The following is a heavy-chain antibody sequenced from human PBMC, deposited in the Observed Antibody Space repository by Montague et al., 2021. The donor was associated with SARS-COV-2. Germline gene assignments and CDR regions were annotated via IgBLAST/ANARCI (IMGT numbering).Heavy chain of an antibody. V-gene: IGHV6-1*01. CDR3: ARAYCGGDCYFYWYFDL. D-gene: IGHD2-21*02. CDR2: TYYRSKWYN. Sequence: CAISGDSVSSNIATWNWIRQSPSKGLEWLGRTYYRSKWYNDYAVFVKSRVIINPDTSNNRISLRLNSVTPEDTAVYYCARAYCGGDCYFYWYFDLWGRGTLVTVSS. J-gene: IGHJ2*01. CDR1: GDSVSSNIAT.